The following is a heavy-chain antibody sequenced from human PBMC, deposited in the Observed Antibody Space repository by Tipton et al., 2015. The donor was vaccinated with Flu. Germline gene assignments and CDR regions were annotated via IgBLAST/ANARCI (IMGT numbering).Heavy chain of an antibody. D-gene: IGHD3-10*01. CDR3: ARLTYYYGSGTSDC. CDR1: GDSIRSDYY. CDR2: ISRGGSA. J-gene: IGHJ4*02. V-gene: IGHV4-38-2*01. Sequence: TLSLTCLVSGDSIRSDYYWGWIRQPPGKGLEWIGHISRGGSAYYNSSLQSRVTISADTWKTQFSLKLGSVTAADTAVYYCARLTYYYGSGTSDCWGQGTLLTVSS.